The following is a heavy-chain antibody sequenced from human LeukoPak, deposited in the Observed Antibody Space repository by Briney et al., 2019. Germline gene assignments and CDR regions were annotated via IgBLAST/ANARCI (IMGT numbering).Heavy chain of an antibody. V-gene: IGHV4-59*01. J-gene: IGHJ6*03. Sequence: SETLSLTCTVSGGSMSSYYWSWIRQPPGKGLQWIGYIYYTGSTNYNPSLRSRVTISVDTSKNRSSLKLSSVTAADTAVYYCARVYSYYYMDVWGKGTTVTVSS. CDR2: IYYTGST. CDR3: ARVYSYYYMDV. CDR1: GGSMSSYY.